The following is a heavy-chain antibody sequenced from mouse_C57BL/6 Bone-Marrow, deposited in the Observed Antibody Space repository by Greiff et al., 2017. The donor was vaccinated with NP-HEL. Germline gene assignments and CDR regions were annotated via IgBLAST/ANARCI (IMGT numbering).Heavy chain of an antibody. D-gene: IGHD4-1*01. CDR1: GFTFSSYG. J-gene: IGHJ3*01. CDR3: ARQAGTRFAY. Sequence: EVNVVESGGDLVKPGGSLKLSCAASGFTFSSYGMSWVRQTPDKRLEWVATISSGGSYTYYPDSVKGRFTISRDNAKNTLYLQMSSLKSEDTAMYYCARQAGTRFAYWGQGTLVTVSA. CDR2: ISSGGSYT. V-gene: IGHV5-6*01.